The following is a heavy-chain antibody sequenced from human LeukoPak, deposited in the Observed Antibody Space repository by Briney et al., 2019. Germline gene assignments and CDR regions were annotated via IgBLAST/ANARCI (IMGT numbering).Heavy chain of an antibody. CDR1: GYSFTSYW. J-gene: IGHJ3*02. D-gene: IGHD1-1*01. Sequence: GESLKISCKGSGYSFTSYWIGWVRQMPGKGLEWMGIIYPGDSDTRYSPSFQGQVTISADKSISTAFLQWSSLKASDTAMYYCARHAENWKNALDIWGQGTMVTVSS. CDR3: ARHAENWKNALDI. CDR2: IYPGDSDT. V-gene: IGHV5-51*01.